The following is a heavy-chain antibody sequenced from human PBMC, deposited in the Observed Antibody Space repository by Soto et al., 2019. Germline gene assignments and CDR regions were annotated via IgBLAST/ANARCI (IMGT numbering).Heavy chain of an antibody. J-gene: IGHJ3*02. CDR2: IYYSGII. CDR3: AREVGEVDYSSSSDAFDI. V-gene: IGHV4-30-4*01. CDR1: GGSISSCDYY. D-gene: IGHD6-6*01. Sequence: SETLSLTCSVSGGSISSCDYYWSWIRQPPGKGLEWIAYIYYSGIIYYNPSLKSRVTMSRDTSKNQFFLNLDSVTAADTAVYYCAREVGEVDYSSSSDAFDIWGQGAMVTVS.